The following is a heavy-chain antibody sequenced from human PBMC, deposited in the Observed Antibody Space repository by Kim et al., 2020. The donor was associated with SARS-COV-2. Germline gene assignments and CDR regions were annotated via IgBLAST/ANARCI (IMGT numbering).Heavy chain of an antibody. Sequence: GGSLRLSCAASGFTVSSNYMSWVRQAPGKGLEWVSVIYSGGSTYYADSVKGRFTISRDNSKNTLYLQMNSLRAEDTAVYYCARGSNYYDSSGYYRVGAFDIWGQGTMVTVSS. CDR1: GFTVSSNY. J-gene: IGHJ3*02. CDR2: IYSGGST. V-gene: IGHV3-53*01. D-gene: IGHD3-22*01. CDR3: ARGSNYYDSSGYYRVGAFDI.